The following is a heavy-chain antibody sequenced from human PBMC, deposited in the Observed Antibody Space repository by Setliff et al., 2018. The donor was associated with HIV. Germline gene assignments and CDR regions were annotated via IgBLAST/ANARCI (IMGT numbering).Heavy chain of an antibody. Sequence: SETLSLTCAVYGGAFNDFYWGWIRQPPGKGLEWIGEIDHSGSTNNNPSLKSRLTISVDTSKKQFSLRLTSLTAADTAVYFCARFSSTGWRRAFDFWGQGTKVTVSS. J-gene: IGHJ3*01. CDR1: GGAFNDFY. D-gene: IGHD6-19*01. CDR2: IDHSGST. CDR3: ARFSSTGWRRAFDF. V-gene: IGHV4-34*01.